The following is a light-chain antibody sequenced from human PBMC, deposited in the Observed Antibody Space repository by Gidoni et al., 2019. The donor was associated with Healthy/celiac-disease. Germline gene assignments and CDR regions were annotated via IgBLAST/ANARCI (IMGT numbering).Light chain of an antibody. CDR3: QQRSNWPPLT. V-gene: IGKV3-11*01. J-gene: IGKJ4*01. Sequence: EIVLTQSPATLSSSPGERATLSCRASQSVSSYLAWYQQKPGQAPRLLIDDASNRATGIPARFSGSGSGTDFTLTISSLEPEDVAVYYCQQRSNWPPLTFGGGTKVEIK. CDR1: QSVSSY. CDR2: DAS.